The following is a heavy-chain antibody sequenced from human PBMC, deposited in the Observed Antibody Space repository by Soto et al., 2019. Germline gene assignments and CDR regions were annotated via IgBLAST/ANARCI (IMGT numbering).Heavy chain of an antibody. CDR2: INHSGST. CDR1: GGSFSGYY. J-gene: IGHJ4*02. D-gene: IGHD5-18*01. V-gene: IGHV4-34*01. CDR3: ARDVGYSYGFWVHY. Sequence: QVQLQQWGAGLLKPSDTLSLTCAVYGGSFSGYYWSWIRQPPGKGLEWIGEINHSGSTNYNPSLKSRDTRSVDTSNNQFSLKLSSLTAGDTAVYYCARDVGYSYGFWVHYWGQGTLVTVSS.